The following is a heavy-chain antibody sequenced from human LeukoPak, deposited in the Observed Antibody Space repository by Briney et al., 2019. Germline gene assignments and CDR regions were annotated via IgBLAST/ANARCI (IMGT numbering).Heavy chain of an antibody. CDR2: INPSGGST. V-gene: IGHV1-46*01. Sequence: ASVKVSRKASGYTFTSYYMHWVRQAPGQGLEWMGIINPSGGSTSYAQKFQGRVTMTRDTSISTAYMELSRLRSDDTAVYYCATVYYGSGSYHYFDYWGQGTLVTVSS. J-gene: IGHJ4*02. CDR1: GYTFTSYY. CDR3: ATVYYGSGSYHYFDY. D-gene: IGHD3-10*01.